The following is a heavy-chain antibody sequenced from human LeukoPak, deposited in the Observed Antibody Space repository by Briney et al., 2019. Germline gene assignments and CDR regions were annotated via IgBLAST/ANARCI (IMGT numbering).Heavy chain of an antibody. J-gene: IGHJ4*02. CDR3: TRVGQSYSTSGQALDH. CDR1: GFIFSNYW. V-gene: IGHV3-7*01. D-gene: IGHD2-8*01. Sequence: GGSLRLSCATSGFIFSNYWMSWVRQAPGKGLEWVANIKQDGSETYYVDSVKGRFTISRDDAKNSLYLQMNSLRAEDTAVYYCTRVGQSYSTSGQALDHWGQGTLVTVSS. CDR2: IKQDGSET.